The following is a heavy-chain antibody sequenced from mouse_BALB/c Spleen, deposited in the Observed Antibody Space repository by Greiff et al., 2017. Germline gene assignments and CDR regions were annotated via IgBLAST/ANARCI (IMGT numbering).Heavy chain of an antibody. CDR2: ISYDGSN. J-gene: IGHJ1*01. Sequence: EVKLQESGPGLVKPSQSLSLTCSVTGYSITSGYYWNWIRQFPGNKLEWMGYISYDGSNNYNPSLKNRISITRDTSKNQFFLKLNSVTTEDTATYYCARAATAWYFDVWGAESTGTVSS. CDR1: GYSITSGYY. D-gene: IGHD1-2*01. CDR3: ARAATAWYFDV. V-gene: IGHV3-6*02.